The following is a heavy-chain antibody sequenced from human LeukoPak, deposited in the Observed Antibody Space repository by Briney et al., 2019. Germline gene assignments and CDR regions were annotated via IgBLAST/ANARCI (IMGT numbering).Heavy chain of an antibody. D-gene: IGHD4-17*01. CDR2: IYYSGST. CDR1: GGSISSYY. J-gene: IGHJ4*02. Sequence: PSETLSLTCTVSGGSISSYYWSWIRQPPGDGLEWIGYIYYSGSTNYNPSLKSRVTISVDTSKNQFSLKLSSVTAADTAVYYCARLDGDYGGYYDYWGQGTLVTVSS. V-gene: IGHV4-59*08. CDR3: ARLDGDYGGYYDY.